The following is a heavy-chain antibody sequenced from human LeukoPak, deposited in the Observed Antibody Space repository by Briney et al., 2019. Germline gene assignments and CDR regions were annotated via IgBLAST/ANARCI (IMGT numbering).Heavy chain of an antibody. Sequence: SETLSLTCTVSGGSISSYYWNWIRQPPGKGLEWIGYIYYSGSTNYNPSLESRVTISVDTSKNQFSLKLSSVTAADTAVYYCARGYCSGGSCYPFDAFDIWGQGTMVTVSS. CDR3: ARGYCSGGSCYPFDAFDI. J-gene: IGHJ3*02. D-gene: IGHD2-15*01. V-gene: IGHV4-59*01. CDR1: GGSISSYY. CDR2: IYYSGST.